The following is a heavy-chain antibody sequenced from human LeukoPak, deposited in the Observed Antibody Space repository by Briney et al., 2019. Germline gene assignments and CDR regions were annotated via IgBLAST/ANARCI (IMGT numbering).Heavy chain of an antibody. V-gene: IGHV4-4*07. J-gene: IGHJ6*02. D-gene: IGHD2-15*01. CDR3: ARECFGSIYPNNNMDV. Sequence: PSETLSLTCTVSGGSINTYYWSWIRQPAGKGLEWIGRIYSSGTTNYNPSLKSRLTMSVDMSKNQFSLKLSSVTAADTAIYYCARECFGSIYPNNNMDVWGQGTTVTVSS. CDR2: IYSSGTT. CDR1: GGSINTYY.